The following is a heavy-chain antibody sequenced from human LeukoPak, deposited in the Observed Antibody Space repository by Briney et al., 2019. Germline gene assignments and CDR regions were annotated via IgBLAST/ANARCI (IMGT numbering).Heavy chain of an antibody. D-gene: IGHD2-21*02. J-gene: IGHJ4*02. CDR1: GFTFSSYN. CDR3: ARIIGDRGGFDY. Sequence: GGSLRLSCAASGFTFSSYNINWVRQAPGKGLEWVSYISSSSSNIYYADSVKGRFTISRDNAKNSLYLQMNSLRTEDTAVYYCARIIGDRGGFDYWGQATLVTVSS. CDR2: ISSSSSNI. V-gene: IGHV3-21*01.